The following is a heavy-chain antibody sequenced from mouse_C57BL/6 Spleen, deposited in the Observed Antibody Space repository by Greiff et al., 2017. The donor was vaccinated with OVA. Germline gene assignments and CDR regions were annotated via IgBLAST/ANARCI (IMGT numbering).Heavy chain of an antibody. CDR2: IDPSDSYT. CDR3: ARAYDGYDGGFDY. V-gene: IGHV1-69*01. J-gene: IGHJ2*01. D-gene: IGHD2-3*01. CDR1: GYTSTSYW. Sequence: QVQLQQPGAELVMPGPSVNLSCKASGYTSTSYWRPWVSQRPGQGLEWIGEIDPSDSYTNYNQKFKGKSTLTVDKSSSTAYMQLSSLTSEDSAVYYCARAYDGYDGGFDYWGQGTTLTVSS.